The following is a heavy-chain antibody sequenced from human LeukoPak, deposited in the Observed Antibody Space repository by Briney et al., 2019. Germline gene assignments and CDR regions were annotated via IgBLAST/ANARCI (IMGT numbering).Heavy chain of an antibody. J-gene: IGHJ4*02. V-gene: IGHV3-66*01. CDR1: GITVSSNY. CDR3: ARERGGYYEKNGYSDY. D-gene: IGHD3-16*01. CDR2: IYSGGAT. Sequence: GGSLRLSCAASGITVSSNYMSWVRQAPGMGLEWVSVIYSGGATYYADSVKGRFTISRDNSKNTLYLQMNRLRAEDTAVYYCARERGGYYEKNGYSDYWGQGTLVTVSS.